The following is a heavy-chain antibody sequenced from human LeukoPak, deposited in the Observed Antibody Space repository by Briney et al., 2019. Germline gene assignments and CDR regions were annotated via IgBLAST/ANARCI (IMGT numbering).Heavy chain of an antibody. CDR1: GFIFSSYE. D-gene: IGHD2-2*01. J-gene: IGHJ4*02. CDR3: AKDLAMALDY. Sequence: GESLTLSCAVSGFIFSSYEMNWVRQAPGKGLEWVSYISSSGSTIYYADSVKGRFNISRDNSKNTLYLQMNSLRAEDTAVYYCAKDLAMALDYWGQGTLVTVSS. V-gene: IGHV3-48*03. CDR2: ISSSGSTI.